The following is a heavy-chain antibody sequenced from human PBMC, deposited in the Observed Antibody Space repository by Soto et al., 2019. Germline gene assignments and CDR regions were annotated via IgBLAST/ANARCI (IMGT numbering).Heavy chain of an antibody. J-gene: IGHJ4*02. CDR3: ARGHFGFWSGYYGY. CDR1: GGSVSSGSYY. Sequence: ETLSLTCTVSGGSVSSGSYYWSWIRQPPGKGLEWIGYIYYSGSTNYNPSLKSRVTISVDTSKNQFSLKLSSVTAADTAVYYCARGHFGFWSGYYGYWGQGTLVTVSS. D-gene: IGHD3-3*01. V-gene: IGHV4-61*01. CDR2: IYYSGST.